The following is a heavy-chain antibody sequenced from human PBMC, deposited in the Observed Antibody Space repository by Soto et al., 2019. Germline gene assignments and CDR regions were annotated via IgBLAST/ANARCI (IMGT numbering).Heavy chain of an antibody. CDR1: GFSFGSYA. CDR2: ISGSDGKT. J-gene: IGHJ4*02. CDR3: ARWSYLDY. D-gene: IGHD3-3*01. Sequence: GGSLRLSCAASGFSFGSYALSWVRQAPGKGLEWVSTISGSDGKTFYADSVKGRFSISRDTSQSTLYLQMNSLRADDTAMYYCARWSYLDYRGQGTRVTVSS. V-gene: IGHV3-23*01.